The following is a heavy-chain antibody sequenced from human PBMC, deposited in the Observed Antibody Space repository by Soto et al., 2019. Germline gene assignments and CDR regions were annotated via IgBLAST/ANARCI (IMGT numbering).Heavy chain of an antibody. CDR1: GFTFSGHW. V-gene: IGHV3-74*01. CDR2: INTEGGST. J-gene: IGHJ3*02. D-gene: IGHD2-2*01. Sequence: EVQLVESGGDLVQPGGSLRLSCAASGFTFSGHWMHWVRQVPGKGLVWVSRINTEGGSTSYADSVKGRFTISRDNAKNMRFLQMPGLRVDETSVYYCAREAGYCSRTSCYRRAFDTWGQGTMVTVSS. CDR3: AREAGYCSRTSCYRRAFDT.